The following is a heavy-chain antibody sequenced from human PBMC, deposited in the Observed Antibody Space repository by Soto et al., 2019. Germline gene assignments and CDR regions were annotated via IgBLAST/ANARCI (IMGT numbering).Heavy chain of an antibody. CDR1: GYAFTSYF. CDR2: INPSDRST. J-gene: IGHJ6*01. Sequence: ASVKVSCKASGYAFTSYFMHWVRQAPGQGLEWMGIINPSDRSTSYAPKFQGRVTMTRDTSTSTVYMEMSSLRSEDTAVYYCATTLSLLRRVILWPSGDGDQGSLTPGSSCCHYNRYSQSTPAPSRGAGGSSPSSIYY. V-gene: IGHV1-46*01. D-gene: IGHD2-21*01. CDR3: ATTLSLLRRVILWPSGDGDQGSLTPGSSCCHYNRYSQSTPAPSRGAGGSSPSSIYY.